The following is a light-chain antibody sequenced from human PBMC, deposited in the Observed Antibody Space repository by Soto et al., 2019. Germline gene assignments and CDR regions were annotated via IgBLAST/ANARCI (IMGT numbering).Light chain of an antibody. CDR3: QQYDNLPLT. Sequence: DIQMTQSPSSLSASEGDGVTITCQASQDISKNLNWYQQKPGKAPKLLIYEAFNLETGVPPRFSGSGSVTNFTFTITSLKPEDFATYYCQQYDNLPLTFGGGTKVE. CDR1: QDISKN. J-gene: IGKJ4*01. V-gene: IGKV1-33*01. CDR2: EAF.